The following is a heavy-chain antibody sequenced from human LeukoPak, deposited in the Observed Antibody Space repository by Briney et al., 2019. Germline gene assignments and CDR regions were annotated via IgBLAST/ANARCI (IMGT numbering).Heavy chain of an antibody. CDR1: GGSISNSSYY. V-gene: IGHV4-39*07. Sequence: SETLSLTCTVSGGSISNSSYYWGWIRQPPGKGLEWIGSIYYSGSTYYNPSLKSRVTISVDTSKNQFSLKLSSVTAADTAVYYCARVGGGWFDPWGQGTLVTVSS. CDR3: ARVGGGWFDP. CDR2: IYYSGST. D-gene: IGHD3-10*01. J-gene: IGHJ5*02.